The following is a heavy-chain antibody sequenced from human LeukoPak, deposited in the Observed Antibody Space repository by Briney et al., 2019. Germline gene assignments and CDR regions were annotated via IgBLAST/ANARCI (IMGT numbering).Heavy chain of an antibody. Sequence: PSETLSLTCTVSGGSISSYYWSWIRQPPGKGLEWIGYIYYSGSTNYNPSPKSLFTISVDTSKNQFSLKLSSVTAGDTAVYYCARAIYSSPPYFDYWGQGTLVTVSS. CDR1: GGSISSYY. J-gene: IGHJ4*02. CDR3: ARAIYSSPPYFDY. CDR2: IYYSGST. V-gene: IGHV4-59*01. D-gene: IGHD6-13*01.